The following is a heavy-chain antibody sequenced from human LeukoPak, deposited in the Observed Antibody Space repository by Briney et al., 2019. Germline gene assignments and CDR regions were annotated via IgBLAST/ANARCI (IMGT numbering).Heavy chain of an antibody. CDR2: LNGAGTTT. V-gene: IGHV3-74*01. J-gene: IGHJ5*02. D-gene: IGHD3-10*01. Sequence: GGSLRLSCAASGFSFSSYWMHWVRQAPGKGLVWVSRLNGAGTTTNYADSVKGRFTISRDNAKNTLYLQMSSLRAEDTAVYYCARDPGVRGVYYNYFDLLGQGTLVTVSS. CDR1: GFSFSSYW. CDR3: ARDPGVRGVYYNYFDL.